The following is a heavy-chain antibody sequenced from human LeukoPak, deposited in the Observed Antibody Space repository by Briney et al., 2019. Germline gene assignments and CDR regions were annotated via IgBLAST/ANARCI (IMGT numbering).Heavy chain of an antibody. Sequence: ASVKVSCKASGYTFTSYGISWVRQAPGQGLEWMGIINPSGGSTSYAQKFQGRVTMTRDMSTSTVYMELSSLRSEDTAVYYCARDLSSSSSDYYYYYMDVWGKGTTVAVSS. D-gene: IGHD6-6*01. CDR2: INPSGGST. V-gene: IGHV1-46*01. J-gene: IGHJ6*03. CDR1: GYTFTSYG. CDR3: ARDLSSSSSDYYYYYMDV.